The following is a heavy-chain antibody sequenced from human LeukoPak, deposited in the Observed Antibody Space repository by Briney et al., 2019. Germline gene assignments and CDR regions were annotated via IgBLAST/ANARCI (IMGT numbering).Heavy chain of an antibody. D-gene: IGHD6-6*01. V-gene: IGHV4-34*01. CDR1: GGSFSGYS. CDR3: AKAFEYLVPHPFDY. CDR2: IYHSGST. Sequence: PSETLSLTCAVYGGSFSGYSWSWIRQPPGKGLEWIGSIYHSGSTYYNPSLKSRVTISVDTSKNQFSLKLSSVTAADTAVYYCAKAFEYLVPHPFDYWGQGTLVTVSS. J-gene: IGHJ4*02.